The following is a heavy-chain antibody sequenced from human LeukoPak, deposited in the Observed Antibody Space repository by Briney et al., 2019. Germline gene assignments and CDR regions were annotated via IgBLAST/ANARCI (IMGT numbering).Heavy chain of an antibody. D-gene: IGHD4/OR15-4a*01. Sequence: SETLSLTCTVSGGSISSGDYYWSWIRQPPGKGLEWIGYIYYSGSTYYNPSLKSRVTISVDTSKNQSSLKLSSVTAADTAVYYCARLTTTIIDYWGQGTLVTVSS. V-gene: IGHV4-30-4*08. J-gene: IGHJ4*02. CDR3: ARLTTTIIDY. CDR2: IYYSGST. CDR1: GGSISSGDYY.